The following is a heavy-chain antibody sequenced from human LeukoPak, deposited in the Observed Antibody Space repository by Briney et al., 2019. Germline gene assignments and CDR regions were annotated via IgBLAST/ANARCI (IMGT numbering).Heavy chain of an antibody. D-gene: IGHD4-17*01. CDR2: IKQDGSEK. Sequence: PGGSLRLSCVASGFTFSSRDWMIWVRQAPGKGLEWVANIKQDGSEKNYVDSVKGRFTISRDDAKNLLYLDMNSLRAEDTAVYYCARGHTAVTRHFDFWGQGTLVSVSS. CDR1: GFTFSSRDW. V-gene: IGHV3-7*01. CDR3: ARGHTAVTRHFDF. J-gene: IGHJ4*02.